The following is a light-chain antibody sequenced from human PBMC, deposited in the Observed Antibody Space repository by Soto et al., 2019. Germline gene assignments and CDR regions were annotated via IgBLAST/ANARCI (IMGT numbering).Light chain of an antibody. CDR3: QQLNTFPSLCA. V-gene: IGKV1-9*01. CDR1: QGLSNY. CDR2: SAS. Sequence: DIQLTQSPSFLSASVGDRVTITCRASQGLSNYLAWYQQKSGKAPSLLIYSASTLESGVPSRFSGSGFGTEFTLTLSSRQPEDFAIYYCQQLNTFPSLCAFGQGTKLEIK. J-gene: IGKJ2*02.